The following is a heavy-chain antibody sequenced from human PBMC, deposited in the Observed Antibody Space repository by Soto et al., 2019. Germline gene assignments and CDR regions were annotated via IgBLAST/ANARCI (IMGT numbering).Heavy chain of an antibody. J-gene: IGHJ4*02. D-gene: IGHD6-19*01. Sequence: GGSLRLSCAASGFTFSSYGMHWVRQAPGKGLEWVAVISYDGSNKYYADSVKGRFTISRDNSKNTLYLQMNSLRAEDTAVYYCAKDVVGIAVAGTSLQIDYWGQGTLVTVSS. V-gene: IGHV3-30*18. CDR1: GFTFSSYG. CDR2: ISYDGSNK. CDR3: AKDVVGIAVAGTSLQIDY.